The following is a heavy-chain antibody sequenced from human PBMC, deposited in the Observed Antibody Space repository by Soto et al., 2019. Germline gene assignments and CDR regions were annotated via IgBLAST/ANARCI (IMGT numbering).Heavy chain of an antibody. V-gene: IGHV3-7*01. CDR1: GLTFSHYW. CDR3: TRVVGLAGKA. D-gene: IGHD6-19*01. J-gene: IGHJ5*02. Sequence: EVQLEESGGTLVQPGGSLRLSCAASGLTFSHYWMSWARQAPGKGLACVDNIKQDGREKYYVDSVRSRFPISSDNAKHSLYLQMSSLGAEDTAVYDCTRVVGLAGKAWGQGTLGRVSS. CDR2: IKQDGREK.